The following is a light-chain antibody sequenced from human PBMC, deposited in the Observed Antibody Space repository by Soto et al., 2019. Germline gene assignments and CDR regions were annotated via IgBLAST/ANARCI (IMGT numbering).Light chain of an antibody. CDR1: QSVSSY. Sequence: VLTRSPVTLSLSPWDRATLSCRASQSVSSYLVWYQQKPGQAPRLLIYGASRRATGIPDRFSGSASGTDFTLTISRLGPEDFTLYFCPVSSYLPMPFCQGTRLEIK. J-gene: IGKJ5*01. CDR3: PVSSYLPMP. V-gene: IGKV3-20*01. CDR2: GAS.